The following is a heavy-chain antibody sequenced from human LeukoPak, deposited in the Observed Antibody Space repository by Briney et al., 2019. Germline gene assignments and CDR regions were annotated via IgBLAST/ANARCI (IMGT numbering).Heavy chain of an antibody. D-gene: IGHD3-22*01. CDR1: GGSVSTYY. J-gene: IGHJ4*02. CDR2: IYYSGST. V-gene: IGHV4-59*02. CDR3: AGRPYYSDSSACDY. Sequence: SETLSLTCTVAGGSVSTYYWSWIRQPPGKGLEWIGYIYYSGSTNYNPSLKSRVTMSVDTSKNQFSLKLSSVTAADTAVYYCAGRPYYSDSSACDYWGQGTLVTVSS.